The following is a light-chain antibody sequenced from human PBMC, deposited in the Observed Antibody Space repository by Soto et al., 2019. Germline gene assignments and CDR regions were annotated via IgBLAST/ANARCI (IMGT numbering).Light chain of an antibody. CDR3: QQLNSYPRT. V-gene: IGKV1-9*01. CDR2: GAS. CDR1: QAISSY. Sequence: RLTQSPSSLSASVGDRVTITCRASQAISSYLAWYQQKPGRAPNLLIYGASTLQSGVPSRFSGSGSGTDFTLTISSLQPEDFATYYCQQLNSYPRTFGQGTKVEIK. J-gene: IGKJ1*01.